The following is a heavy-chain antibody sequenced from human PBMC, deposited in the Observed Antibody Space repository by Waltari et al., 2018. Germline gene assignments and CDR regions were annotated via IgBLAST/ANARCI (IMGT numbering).Heavy chain of an antibody. V-gene: IGHV4-39*07. CDR2: IYYSGST. CDR3: ASPYSGYDLGAFDI. Sequence: QLQLQESGPGLVKPSETLSLTCTVSGGSISSSRYYWGWIRQPPGKGLEWIGSIYYSGSTYYNPSLKSRVTISVDTSKNQFSLKLSSVTAADTAVYYCASPYSGYDLGAFDIWGQGTMVTVSS. D-gene: IGHD5-12*01. CDR1: GGSISSSRYY. J-gene: IGHJ3*02.